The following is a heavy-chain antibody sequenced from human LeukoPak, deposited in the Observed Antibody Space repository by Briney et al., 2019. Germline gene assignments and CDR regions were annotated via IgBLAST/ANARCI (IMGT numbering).Heavy chain of an antibody. J-gene: IGHJ5*02. D-gene: IGHD2-2*01. CDR3: ARVYCSSTSCYRVPDNWFDP. CDR2: IIPIFGTA. CDR1: GGTFTSYA. Sequence: SVKVSCKASGGTFTSYAISWVRQAPRQGLEWMGGIIPIFGTANYAQKFQGRVTITTDESTSTAYTELSSLRSEDTAVYYCARVYCSSTSCYRVPDNWFDPWGQGTLVTVSS. V-gene: IGHV1-69*05.